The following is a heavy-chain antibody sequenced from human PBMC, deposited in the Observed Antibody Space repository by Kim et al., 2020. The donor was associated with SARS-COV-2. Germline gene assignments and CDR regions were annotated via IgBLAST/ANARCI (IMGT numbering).Heavy chain of an antibody. J-gene: IGHJ4*02. CDR1: GLAYRNFW. CDR3: GTVFEY. V-gene: IGHV3-74*01. CDR2: IDVVGSST. Sequence: GGSLRLSCAASGLAYRNFWMHWVRQVPGKGLVWVSGIDVVGSSTYYADSAKGRVTISRDNAKNTLYLQMHSLRSEDTAVYYCGTVFEYWGQGTLVTVSS.